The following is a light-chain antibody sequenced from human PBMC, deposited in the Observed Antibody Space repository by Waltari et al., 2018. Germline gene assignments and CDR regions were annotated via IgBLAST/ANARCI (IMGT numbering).Light chain of an antibody. CDR2: LNSDGSH. Sequence: QLVLTQSPSASASLGASVKLTCTLSSGHSSYAIAWHQQQPEKGPRYLMKLNSDGSHSKGDGLPDRFSGSSSGAERYLTISSLQSEDEADYYCQTWGTGIQSVFGGGTKLTVL. CDR1: SGHSSYA. CDR3: QTWGTGIQSV. J-gene: IGLJ3*02. V-gene: IGLV4-69*01.